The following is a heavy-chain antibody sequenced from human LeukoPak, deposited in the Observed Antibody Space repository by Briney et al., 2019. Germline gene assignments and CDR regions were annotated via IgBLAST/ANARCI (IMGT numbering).Heavy chain of an antibody. D-gene: IGHD1-26*01. J-gene: IGHJ4*02. Sequence: GGSLRLSCAAPGFTFSSYSMNWVRQAPGKGLEWVSTISGGGGSTYYADSVKGRFTISRDNSKNTLYLQVNSLRAEDTAVYYCAKGGKWDVTPFDYWGQGTLVTVSS. CDR3: AKGGKWDVTPFDY. V-gene: IGHV3-23*01. CDR1: GFTFSSYS. CDR2: ISGGGGST.